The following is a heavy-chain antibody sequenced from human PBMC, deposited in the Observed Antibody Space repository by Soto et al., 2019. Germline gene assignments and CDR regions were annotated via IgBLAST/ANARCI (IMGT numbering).Heavy chain of an antibody. CDR1: GVTFCPYV. CDR3: AKPESSLSWGNGPDY. CDR2: ISGSGGST. Sequence: GGFLRLCRAASGVTFCPYVMDPCRQAQGKGLGWVPAISGSGGSTYSPASVKGRFTISRDNSESTLYLQLNSLRAEDTAVYFCAKPESSLSWGNGPDYWGQGTLVTVSS. D-gene: IGHD3-16*01. V-gene: IGHV3-23*01. J-gene: IGHJ4*02.